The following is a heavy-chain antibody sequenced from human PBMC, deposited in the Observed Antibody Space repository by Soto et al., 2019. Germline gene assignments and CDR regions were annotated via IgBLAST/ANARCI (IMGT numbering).Heavy chain of an antibody. J-gene: IGHJ3*02. CDR1: GGAFPSDT. CDR3: TRQSSGYDHDAFDI. Sequence: ASVKVSCKASGGAFPSDTISWVRQAPGQGLEWLGGIVPVFGTPNHAQKFQGRVTISADGSTNTAYMELTSLRPEDTAVYYCTRQSSGYDHDAFDIWGQGTLVTVSS. CDR2: IVPVFGTP. V-gene: IGHV1-69*13. D-gene: IGHD3-22*01.